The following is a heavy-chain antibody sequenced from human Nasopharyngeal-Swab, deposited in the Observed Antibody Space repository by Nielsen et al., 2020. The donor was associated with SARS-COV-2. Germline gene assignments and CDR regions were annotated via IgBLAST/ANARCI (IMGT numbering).Heavy chain of an antibody. Sequence: ASVKVSCKASGYTFSDYYMEWVRQAPGHGLEWMGRLNPNSGGTNYAQKFQGRVTLSRDASITTAYMEMSGLTSDDTAIYYCTRVPRVGGYSYGYDHWGQGTLVTVSS. CDR1: GYTFSDYY. D-gene: IGHD5-18*01. V-gene: IGHV1-2*06. J-gene: IGHJ5*02. CDR3: TRVPRVGGYSYGYDH. CDR2: LNPNSGGT.